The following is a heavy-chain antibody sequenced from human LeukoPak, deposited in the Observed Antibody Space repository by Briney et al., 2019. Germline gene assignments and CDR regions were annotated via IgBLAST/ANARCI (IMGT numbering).Heavy chain of an antibody. Sequence: GSLRPSCAASGFTFDDYGMSWVRQAPGKGLEWVSGITWNGDTTGYADSVKGRFAISRDNAKNSLYLQMNSLRAEDTALYYCARAYTNSRHYYYYYMDVWGKGTTVTVSS. V-gene: IGHV3-20*04. CDR3: ARAYTNSRHYYYYYMDV. CDR2: ITWNGDTT. CDR1: GFTFDDYG. D-gene: IGHD2-2*02. J-gene: IGHJ6*03.